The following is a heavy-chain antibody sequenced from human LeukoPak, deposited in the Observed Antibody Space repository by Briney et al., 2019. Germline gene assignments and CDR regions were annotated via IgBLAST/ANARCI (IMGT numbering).Heavy chain of an antibody. CDR2: VNKDGSEK. J-gene: IGHJ6*02. CDR1: GFILCNHW. Sequence: GSSLRLSCAASGFILCNHWMTWVRQAPGKGPEWVANVNKDGSEKYYVDSVKGRFTISRDTAKNSLYLQMNNLRAEDTALYYCARNNDMDVWGQGTTVIVSS. D-gene: IGHD1/OR15-1a*01. CDR3: ARNNDMDV. V-gene: IGHV3-7*03.